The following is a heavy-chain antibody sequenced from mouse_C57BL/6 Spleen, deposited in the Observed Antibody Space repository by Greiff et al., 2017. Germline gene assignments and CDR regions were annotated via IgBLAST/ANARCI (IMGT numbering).Heavy chain of an antibody. CDR1: GFTFSSYG. CDR2: ISSGGSYT. D-gene: IGHD1-1*01. J-gene: IGHJ2*01. V-gene: IGHV5-6*01. Sequence: EVQRVESGGDLVKPGGSLKLSCAASGFTFSSYGMSWVRQTPDKRLEWVATISSGGSYTYYPDSVKGRFTISRDNAKNTLYLQMSSLKSEDTAMYYCARFITTVVEYFDYWGQGTTLTVSS. CDR3: ARFITTVVEYFDY.